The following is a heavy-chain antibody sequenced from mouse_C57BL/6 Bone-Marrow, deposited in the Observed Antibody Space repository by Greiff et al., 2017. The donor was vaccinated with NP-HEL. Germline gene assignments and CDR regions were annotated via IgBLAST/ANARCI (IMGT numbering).Heavy chain of an antibody. CDR3: ARRGGSGPFAY. Sequence: EVQLVESGGGLVQPGGSLKLSCAASGFTFSDYYMYWVRQTPEKRLEWVAYISNGGGSTYYPDTVKGRFTISRDNAKNTLYLQMSRLKSEDTAMYYCARRGGSGPFAYWGQGTLVTVSA. J-gene: IGHJ3*01. CDR2: ISNGGGST. CDR1: GFTFSDYY. D-gene: IGHD3-2*02. V-gene: IGHV5-12*01.